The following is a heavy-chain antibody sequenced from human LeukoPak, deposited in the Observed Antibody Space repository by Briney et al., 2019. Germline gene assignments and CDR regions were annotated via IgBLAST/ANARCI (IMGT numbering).Heavy chain of an antibody. CDR1: GFTFSSYE. CDR2: ISSSGSTI. CDR3: AKTRGSRRGYYYDSSGYSPFDN. D-gene: IGHD3-22*01. V-gene: IGHV3-48*03. J-gene: IGHJ4*02. Sequence: GGSLRLSCAASGFTFSSYEMNWVRQAPGKGLEWVSYISSSGSTIYYADSVKGRFTISRDNAKNSLYLQMNSLRAEDTAVYYCAKTRGSRRGYYYDSSGYSPFDNWGQGTLVTVSS.